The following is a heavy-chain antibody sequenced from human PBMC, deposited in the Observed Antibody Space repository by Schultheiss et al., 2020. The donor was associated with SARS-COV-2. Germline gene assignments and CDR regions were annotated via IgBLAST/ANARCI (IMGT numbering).Heavy chain of an antibody. D-gene: IGHD6-19*01. Sequence: SCTVSGGSISSYYWSWIRQPPGKGLEWIGYIYYSGSINYNPSLKSPVTISVDTSKNQFSLKLSSVTAADTAVYYCARGIAVAGAGFDYWGQGSLVTV. CDR2: IYYSGSI. CDR1: GGSISSYY. CDR3: ARGIAVAGAGFDY. J-gene: IGHJ4*02. V-gene: IGHV4-59*01.